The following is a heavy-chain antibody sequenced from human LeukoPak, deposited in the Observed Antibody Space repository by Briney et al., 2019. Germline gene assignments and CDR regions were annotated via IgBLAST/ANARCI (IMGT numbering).Heavy chain of an antibody. CDR1: GFTFDDYA. CDR3: ATDLYAGTVNWFDP. CDR2: INWNGGST. V-gene: IGHV3-20*04. D-gene: IGHD6-13*01. J-gene: IGHJ5*02. Sequence: GGSLRHSCAASGFTFDDYAMTWVRQAPGRGLEWVSRINWNGGSTTYADSVKGRFTISRDNAKNSLYLQMNSLRAEDTALYYCATDLYAGTVNWFDPRGQGTLVTVSS.